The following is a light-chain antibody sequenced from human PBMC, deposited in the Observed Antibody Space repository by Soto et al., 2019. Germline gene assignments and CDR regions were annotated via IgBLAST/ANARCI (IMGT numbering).Light chain of an antibody. V-gene: IGKV1-5*01. CDR2: HAY. J-gene: IGKJ1*01. Sequence: DIQMTQSPSTLSASAGDRVTLTCRASQSISSWLAWYQQKPGKAPKLLIYHAYSLQSGGPARFSGSESGTDFTLTINSLQPDDFATYYCQQYNSSPRTFGQGTKVEIK. CDR3: QQYNSSPRT. CDR1: QSISSW.